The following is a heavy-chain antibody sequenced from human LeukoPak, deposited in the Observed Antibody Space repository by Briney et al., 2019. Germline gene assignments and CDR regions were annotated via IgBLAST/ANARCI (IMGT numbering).Heavy chain of an antibody. CDR3: ATWGYCSSTSCYSGPFDY. CDR1: GFTFSDYY. CDR2: ISSSGSTI. Sequence: GGSLRLSCAASGFTFSDYYMSWIRQAPRKGLEWVSYISSSGSTIYYADSVKGRFTISRDNAKNSLYLQMNSLRAEDTAVYYCATWGYCSSTSCYSGPFDYWGQGTLVTVSS. D-gene: IGHD2-2*01. V-gene: IGHV3-11*04. J-gene: IGHJ4*02.